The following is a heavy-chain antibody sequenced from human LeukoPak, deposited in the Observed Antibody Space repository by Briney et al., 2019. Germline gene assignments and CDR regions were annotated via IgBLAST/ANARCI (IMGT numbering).Heavy chain of an antibody. CDR1: GGSISSGNYF. D-gene: IGHD3-3*01. J-gene: IGHJ4*02. V-gene: IGHV4-61*02. Sequence: SETLSLTCTVSGGSISSGNYFWSWIRQPAGKGLEWIGRIYTSGSTNYNPSLKSRVTISVDTSKNQFSLKLSSVTAADTAVYYCARSPLEYDFWSGRHYYFDYWGQGTWSPSPQ. CDR3: ARSPLEYDFWSGRHYYFDY. CDR2: IYTSGST.